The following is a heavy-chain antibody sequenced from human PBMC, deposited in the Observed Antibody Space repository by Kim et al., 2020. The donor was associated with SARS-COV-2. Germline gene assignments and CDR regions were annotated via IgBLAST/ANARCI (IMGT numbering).Heavy chain of an antibody. Sequence: GGSLRLSCAASGFMFSDHAIHWVRQVPGKGLEWVALIWHDGNHQYFGDSVRGRFTVSRDNSRNTVDLQMNSLRADDTSVYYCARDRGLNTATGFFDTWGQGTLVTVSS. CDR2: IWHDGNHQ. CDR1: GFMFSDHA. J-gene: IGHJ4*02. CDR3: ARDRGLNTATGFFDT. D-gene: IGHD3-10*01. V-gene: IGHV3-33*04.